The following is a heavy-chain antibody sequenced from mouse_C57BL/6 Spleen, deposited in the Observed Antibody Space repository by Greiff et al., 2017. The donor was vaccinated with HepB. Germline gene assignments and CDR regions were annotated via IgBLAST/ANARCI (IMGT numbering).Heavy chain of an antibody. CDR2: INPSNGGT. J-gene: IGHJ3*01. CDR3: ARSCAYDYDLAY. V-gene: IGHV1-53*01. Sequence: QVQLQQSGTELVKPGASVKLSCKASGYTFTSYWMHWVKQRPGQGLEWIGNINPSNGGTNYNEKFKSKATLTVDKSSSTAYMQLSSLTSEDSAVYYCARSCAYDYDLAYWGQGTLVTVSA. D-gene: IGHD2-4*01. CDR1: GYTFTSYW.